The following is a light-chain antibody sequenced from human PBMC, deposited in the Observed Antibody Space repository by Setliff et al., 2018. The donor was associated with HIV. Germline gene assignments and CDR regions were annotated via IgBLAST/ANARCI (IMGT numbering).Light chain of an antibody. CDR3: QNYNTAPLT. V-gene: IGKV1-27*01. CDR1: QDISNY. CDR2: AAS. Sequence: DIQMTQSPSSLSASVGDRVTITCRASQDISNYLVWYQQKPGKVPEVLIYAASTLQPGVPPRFSGSGSGTGFTLTIDTLQAEDVATYYCQNYNTAPLTFGGGTKWIS. J-gene: IGKJ4*01.